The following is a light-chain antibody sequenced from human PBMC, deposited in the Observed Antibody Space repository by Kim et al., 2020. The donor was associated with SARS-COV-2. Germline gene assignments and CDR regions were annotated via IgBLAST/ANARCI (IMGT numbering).Light chain of an antibody. CDR1: QGINNY. CDR3: QKYNSAPWT. V-gene: IGKV1-27*01. CDR2: AAS. Sequence: DIQMTQSPSSLSASVGDRVTITCRASQGINNYLAWYQQRPRKVPKLLIYAASTLQSGVPSRFSGSGFGTDFTLTISSLQPEDGATYYCQKYNSAPWTFGRGTKVDIK. J-gene: IGKJ1*01.